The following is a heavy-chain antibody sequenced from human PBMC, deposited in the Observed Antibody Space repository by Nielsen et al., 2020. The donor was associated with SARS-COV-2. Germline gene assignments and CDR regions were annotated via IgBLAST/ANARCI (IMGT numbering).Heavy chain of an antibody. V-gene: IGHV3-23*01. CDR1: GFSFSAYA. D-gene: IGHD5-18*01. CDR3: AKSDGGYSYGYPDY. J-gene: IGHJ4*02. Sequence: GESLKISCAASGFSFSAYAMTWVRQAPGKGLEWVSTVSGSGGTTYSADSVKGRFTISRDNSKSTLYLQMNSLSAEDTAIYYCAKSDGGYSYGYPDYWGQGTLVTVSS. CDR2: VSGSGGTT.